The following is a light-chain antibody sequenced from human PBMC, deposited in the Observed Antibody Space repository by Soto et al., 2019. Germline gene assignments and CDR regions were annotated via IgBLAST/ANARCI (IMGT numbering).Light chain of an antibody. V-gene: IGKV1-12*01. CDR1: QDISTW. J-gene: IGKJ5*01. Sequence: DIQMTQSPSTLSASVGDRVTITCRASQDISTWLAWYQQKPGKTPKLLIYAASNLHSGVPSRFSGSGSGTDFTLTITNLQPEDFATYYCQQTDSVPLITFGQGTRLDIK. CDR2: AAS. CDR3: QQTDSVPLIT.